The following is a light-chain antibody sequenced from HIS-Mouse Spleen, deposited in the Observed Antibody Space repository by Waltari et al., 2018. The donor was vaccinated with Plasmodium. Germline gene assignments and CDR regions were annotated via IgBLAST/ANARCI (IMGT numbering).Light chain of an antibody. CDR3: QQYYSYPLT. J-gene: IGKJ4*01. CDR2: AAS. Sequence: AIRMTPSPSSLSASTGDRVTITSRASQGISSYLAWYQQKPGKAPKLLIYAASTLQSGVPSRFSGSGSGTDFTLTISCLQSEDFATYYCQQYYSYPLTFGGGTKVEIK. CDR1: QGISSY. V-gene: IGKV1-8*01.